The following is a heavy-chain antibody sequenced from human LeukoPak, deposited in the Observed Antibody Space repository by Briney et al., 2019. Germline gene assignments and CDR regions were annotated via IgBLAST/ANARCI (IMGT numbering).Heavy chain of an antibody. J-gene: IGHJ4*02. Sequence: KPSETLSLTCTVSGGSISSYYWSWIRQPPGKGLEWIGYIYYSGSTNYNPSLKSRITISVDTSKNQFSLKLSSVTAADTAVYYCARQSGSHWRLVDYWGQGTLVTVSS. CDR3: ARQSGSHWRLVDY. V-gene: IGHV4-59*08. CDR2: IYYSGST. CDR1: GGSISSYY. D-gene: IGHD1-26*01.